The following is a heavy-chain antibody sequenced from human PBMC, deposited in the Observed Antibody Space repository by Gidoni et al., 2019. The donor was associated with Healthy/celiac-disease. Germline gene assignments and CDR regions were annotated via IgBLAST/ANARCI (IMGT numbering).Heavy chain of an antibody. V-gene: IGHV3-7*03. D-gene: IGHD5-12*01. CDR2: IKQDGSEK. CDR3: AREVVAAYDY. J-gene: IGHJ4*02. CDR1: GFTFSSYW. Sequence: EVQLVESGGGLVQPGGSLRLSCAPSGFTFSSYWMSWVRQAPGKGLEWVANIKQDGSEKYYVDSVKGRFTISRDNAKNSLYLQMNSLRAEDTAVYYCAREVVAAYDYWGQGTLVTVSS.